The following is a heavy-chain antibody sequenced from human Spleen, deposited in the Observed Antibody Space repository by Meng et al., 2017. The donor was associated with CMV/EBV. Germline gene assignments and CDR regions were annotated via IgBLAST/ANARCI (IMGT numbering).Heavy chain of an antibody. D-gene: IGHD6-6*01. CDR2: INHSGST. J-gene: IGHJ6*02. CDR1: GGSISSSSYY. V-gene: IGHV4-39*07. CDR3: SRDPPVSTSYFYYGMDV. Sequence: GSLRLSCTVSGGSISSSSYYWGWIRQPPGKGLEWIGEINHSGSTNYNPSLKSRVAISLDTSKNQFSLKLSSVTAADTAVYYCSRDPPVSTSYFYYGMDVWGRGTTVTVSS.